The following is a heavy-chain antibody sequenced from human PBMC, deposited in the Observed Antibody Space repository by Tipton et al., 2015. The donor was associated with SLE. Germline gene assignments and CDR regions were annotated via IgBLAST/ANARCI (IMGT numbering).Heavy chain of an antibody. CDR1: GFTFSSQW. D-gene: IGHD3-16*01. Sequence: SLRLSCATSGFTFSSQWMSWVRQAPGKGLEWVANIRQDESEKDYVDSVRGRFTISRDNAKNSLYLQMNNLRAEDTAVYYCARGGLWGTFDYWGQGTLVTVSS. CDR2: IRQDESEK. CDR3: ARGGLWGTFDY. J-gene: IGHJ4*02. V-gene: IGHV3-7*03.